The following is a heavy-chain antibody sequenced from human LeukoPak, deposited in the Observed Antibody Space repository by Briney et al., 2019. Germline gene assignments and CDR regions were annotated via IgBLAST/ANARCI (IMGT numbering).Heavy chain of an antibody. CDR2: INHSGST. CDR3: ARHIIAAAGAFDY. Sequence: SEALSLTCAVYGGSFSNYYWSWIRQPPGKGLEWIGEINHSGSTNYNPSLKSRVTISIDTSKNQFSLKLSSVTAADTAVYYCARHIIAAAGAFDYWGQGTLVTVSS. J-gene: IGHJ4*02. V-gene: IGHV4-34*01. CDR1: GGSFSNYY. D-gene: IGHD6-13*01.